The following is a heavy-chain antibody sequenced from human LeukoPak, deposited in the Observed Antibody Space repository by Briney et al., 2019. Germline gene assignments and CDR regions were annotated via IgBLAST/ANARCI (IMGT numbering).Heavy chain of an antibody. J-gene: IGHJ4*02. CDR3: AKGQGSGVYKYYFDY. V-gene: IGHV3-23*01. Sequence: PGGSLRLSCAVSGFTFSTYAMAWVRQAPGKGLAWVSGISDNTYYADSVRGRFTISRDNSKNTLYLQVKSLRAEDTAIYYCAKGQGSGVYKYYFDYWGQGTLVTVSS. CDR1: GFTFSTYA. CDR2: ISDNT. D-gene: IGHD3-10*01.